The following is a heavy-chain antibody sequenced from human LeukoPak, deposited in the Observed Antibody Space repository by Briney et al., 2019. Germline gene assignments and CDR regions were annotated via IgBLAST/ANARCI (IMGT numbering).Heavy chain of an antibody. D-gene: IGHD3-10*01. CDR2: ISSRGSTI. V-gene: IGHV3-48*03. Sequence: GGSLRLSCAASGFTFSSYEMNWVRQAPGKGLEWVSYISSRGSTIYYADSVKGRFTISRDNAKNSLYLQMNSLRAEDTAVYYCARDCRITPFDYWGQGTLVTVSS. CDR3: ARDCRITPFDY. J-gene: IGHJ4*02. CDR1: GFTFSSYE.